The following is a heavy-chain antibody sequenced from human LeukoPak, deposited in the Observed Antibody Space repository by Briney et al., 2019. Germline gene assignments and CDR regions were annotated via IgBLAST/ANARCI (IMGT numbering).Heavy chain of an antibody. CDR1: GYTFTSYG. V-gene: IGHV1-18*01. CDR2: ISAYNGNT. Sequence: GASVKVSCKASGYTFTSYGISWVRQAPGQGLEWMGWISAYNGNTNYAQKFQGRVTMTRDTSISTTYMELSRLRSDDTAVYYCARVRENMGTYYFDYWGQGTLVTVSS. D-gene: IGHD2/OR15-2a*01. CDR3: ARVRENMGTYYFDY. J-gene: IGHJ4*02.